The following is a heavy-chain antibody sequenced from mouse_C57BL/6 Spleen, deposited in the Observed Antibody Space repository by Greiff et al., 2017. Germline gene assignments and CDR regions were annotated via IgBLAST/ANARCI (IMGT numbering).Heavy chain of an antibody. Sequence: VKLQQSGAELAKPGASVKLSCKASGYTFTSYWMHWVKQRPGQGLEWIGYINPSSGYTKYNQKFKDKDTLTADKSSSTAYMQLSSLTYEDSAVYYCARYYDGSSPDYWGQGTTLTVSS. CDR2: INPSSGYT. J-gene: IGHJ2*01. CDR1: GYTFTSYW. D-gene: IGHD1-1*01. CDR3: ARYYDGSSPDY. V-gene: IGHV1-7*01.